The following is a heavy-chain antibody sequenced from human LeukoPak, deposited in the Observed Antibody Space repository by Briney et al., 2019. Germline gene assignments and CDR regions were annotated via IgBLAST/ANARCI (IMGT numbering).Heavy chain of an antibody. Sequence: GGSLRLSCAASGFTFSDYYMSWIRQAPGKGLEWVSYISSSGSTIYYADSVKGRFTISRDNAKNSLYLQMNSLRAEDTAVYYCAKDRDTAMVSYYFDYWGQGTLVTVSS. CDR1: GFTFSDYY. D-gene: IGHD5-18*01. J-gene: IGHJ4*02. V-gene: IGHV3-11*01. CDR2: ISSSGSTI. CDR3: AKDRDTAMVSYYFDY.